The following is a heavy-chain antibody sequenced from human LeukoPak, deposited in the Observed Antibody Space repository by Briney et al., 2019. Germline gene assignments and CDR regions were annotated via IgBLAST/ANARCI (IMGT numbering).Heavy chain of an antibody. CDR2: INHSGST. Sequence: SETLSLTCAVYGGSFSGYYWSWIRQPPGEGLEWIGEINHSGSTNYNPSLKSRVTISVDTSKNQFSLKLSSVTAADTAVYYCARVRGSSGWYNYFDYWGQGTLVTVSS. CDR1: GGSFSGYY. V-gene: IGHV4-34*01. CDR3: ARVRGSSGWYNYFDY. J-gene: IGHJ4*02. D-gene: IGHD6-19*01.